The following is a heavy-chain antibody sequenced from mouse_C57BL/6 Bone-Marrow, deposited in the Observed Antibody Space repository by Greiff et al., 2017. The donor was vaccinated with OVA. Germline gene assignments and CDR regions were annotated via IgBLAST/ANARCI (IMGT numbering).Heavy chain of an antibody. CDR2: IYPGDGDT. J-gene: IGHJ3*01. Sequence: VQLQQSGPELVKPGASVKISCKASGYAFSSSWMNWVKQRPGKGLEWIGRIYPGDGDTNYNGKFKGKATLTADKSSSTAYMQLSSLTSEDSAVYFCAREGGLPPWFAYWGQGTLVTVSA. D-gene: IGHD2-4*01. CDR1: GYAFSSSW. CDR3: AREGGLPPWFAY. V-gene: IGHV1-82*01.